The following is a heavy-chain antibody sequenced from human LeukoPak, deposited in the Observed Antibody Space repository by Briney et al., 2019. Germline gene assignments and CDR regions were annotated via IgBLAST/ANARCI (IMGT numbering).Heavy chain of an antibody. V-gene: IGHV3-15*01. CDR2: LKSKSDGGTT. D-gene: IGHD1-26*01. J-gene: IGHJ4*02. Sequence: GGSLRLSCAASGFTFSNAWMSWVRQAPGKGLEWVGRLKSKSDGGTTDYAAPVKGRFSISRDDLNNTLFLQMNSLKSEDAAVYYCTTDIVGATKVGFGYWGQGTLVTVSS. CDR3: TTDIVGATKVGFGY. CDR1: GFTFSNAW.